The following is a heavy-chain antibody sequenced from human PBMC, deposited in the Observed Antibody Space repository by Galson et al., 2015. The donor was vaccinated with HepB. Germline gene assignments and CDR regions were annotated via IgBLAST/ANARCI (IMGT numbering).Heavy chain of an antibody. Sequence: SLRLSCAASGFSFSSYFMSWVRQAPGKGLEWISDISSGGGDTYYADSVKGRFTISRDNSKNTVYLQMDSLRAEDTAVYYCAKDRAQGDGCIEFDYWGQGTLVTVSS. D-gene: IGHD5-24*01. V-gene: IGHV3-23*01. CDR3: AKDRAQGDGCIEFDY. CDR2: ISSGGGDT. CDR1: GFSFSSYF. J-gene: IGHJ4*02.